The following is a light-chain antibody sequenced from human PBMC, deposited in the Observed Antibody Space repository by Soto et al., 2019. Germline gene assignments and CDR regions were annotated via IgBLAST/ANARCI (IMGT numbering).Light chain of an antibody. Sequence: QSVLTQPASVSGSPGQSITISCTGTSSDVGSYNLVSWYQQHLGKAPKLMIYEGGKRPSGVSDRFSGSKSGNTASLTISGLQAEDEADYYCCTYAGGTTWVFGGGTKLTVL. CDR1: SSDVGSYNL. J-gene: IGLJ3*02. CDR3: CTYAGGTTWV. V-gene: IGLV2-23*01. CDR2: EGG.